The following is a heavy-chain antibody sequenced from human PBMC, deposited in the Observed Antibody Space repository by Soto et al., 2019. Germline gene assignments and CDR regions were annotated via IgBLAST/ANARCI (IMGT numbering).Heavy chain of an antibody. CDR1: GGSVSDKTYY. Sequence: PSETLSLTCSVSGGSVSDKTYYWSWIRQPPGKRLEWIGYVYYSGTTNYNPSPKSRVTISVDLSKNQFSLGLSSVTTADTALYYCARTTAVPNSLRSRYFFDYWGQGTLVTVSS. J-gene: IGHJ4*02. V-gene: IGHV4-61*01. CDR3: ARTTAVPNSLRSRYFFDY. D-gene: IGHD4-17*01. CDR2: VYYSGTT.